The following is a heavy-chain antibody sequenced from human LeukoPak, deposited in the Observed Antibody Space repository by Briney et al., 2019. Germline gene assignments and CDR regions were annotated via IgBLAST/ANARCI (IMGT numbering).Heavy chain of an antibody. V-gene: IGHV1-18*01. D-gene: IGHD3-22*01. CDR3: ARKPGTSSVVYYFDY. CDR2: ISPYNGNT. J-gene: IGHJ4*02. CDR1: GYIFTSYG. Sequence: ASVKVSCKASGYIFTSYGITWVRQAPGQGLEWMGWISPYNGNTDYVQKLQGRVTMTTDTSTNTAYLELRSLKSDDTAVYYCARKPGTSSVVYYFDYWAREPWSPSP.